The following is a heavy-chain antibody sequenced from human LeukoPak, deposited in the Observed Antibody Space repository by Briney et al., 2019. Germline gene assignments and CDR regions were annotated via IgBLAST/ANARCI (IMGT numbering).Heavy chain of an antibody. CDR2: IIPIFGTA. CDR1: GGTFSSYA. D-gene: IGHD4-17*01. Sequence: ASVKVSCKASGGTFSSYAISWVRQAPGQGLEWMGGIIPIFGTANYAQKFQGRVTITADKSTSTAYMELSSLRSEDTAVYYCARGGSVDDYGDTLPLYYFDYWGQGTLVTVSS. V-gene: IGHV1-69*06. CDR3: ARGGSVDDYGDTLPLYYFDY. J-gene: IGHJ4*02.